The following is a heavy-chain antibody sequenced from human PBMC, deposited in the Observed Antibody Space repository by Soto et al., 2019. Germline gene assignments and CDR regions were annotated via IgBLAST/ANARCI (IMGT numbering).Heavy chain of an antibody. J-gene: IGHJ4*02. CDR1: GFTFSSYA. Sequence: RRLSCAASGFTFSSYAMSWVRQAPGKGLEWVSAISGSGGSTYYADSVKGRFTISRDNSKNTLYLQMNSLRAEDTAVYYCAKEMGIVVVPSPFDYWGQGTLVTVPS. D-gene: IGHD3-22*01. CDR3: AKEMGIVVVPSPFDY. V-gene: IGHV3-23*01. CDR2: ISGSGGST.